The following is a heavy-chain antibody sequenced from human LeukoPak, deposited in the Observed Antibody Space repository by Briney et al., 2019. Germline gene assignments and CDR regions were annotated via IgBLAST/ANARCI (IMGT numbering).Heavy chain of an antibody. CDR1: GFTFSSYA. D-gene: IGHD3-10*01. Sequence: GRSLRLSCAASGFTFSSYAMHWVRQAPGKGLEWVAVISYDGSNKYYADSVKGRFTISRDNSKNTLYLQMNSLRAEDTAVYYCAKKETLLWFGEFRAFDIWGQGTMVTVSS. CDR3: AKKETLLWFGEFRAFDI. J-gene: IGHJ3*02. V-gene: IGHV3-30-3*02. CDR2: ISYDGSNK.